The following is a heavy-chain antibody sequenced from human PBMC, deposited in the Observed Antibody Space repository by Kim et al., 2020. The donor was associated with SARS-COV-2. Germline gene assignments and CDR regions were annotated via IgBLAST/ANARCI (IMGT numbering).Heavy chain of an antibody. J-gene: IGHJ4*02. Sequence: GGSLRLSCAAPGFTFSEYWMHWVRQAPGKGLVWVSRIIPDGRSTSYADSVKGRFTISRDNAKNTLYLQMNSLRAEDTAVYYCASGLTPGQYWGQGTLVTVSS. CDR1: GFTFSEYW. CDR3: ASGLTPGQY. D-gene: IGHD2-15*01. CDR2: IIPDGRST. V-gene: IGHV3-74*01.